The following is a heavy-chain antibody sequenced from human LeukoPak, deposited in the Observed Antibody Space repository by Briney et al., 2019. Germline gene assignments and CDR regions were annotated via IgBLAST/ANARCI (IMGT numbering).Heavy chain of an antibody. CDR1: GGSISSYY. CDR2: IYYSGST. CDR3: ARGLWLDNWFDP. J-gene: IGHJ5*02. V-gene: IGHV4-59*01. Sequence: PSETLSLTCTVSGGSISSYYWSWIRQPPGKGLEWIGYIYYSGSTNYNPSLKSRVTISVDTSKNQLSLKLSSVTAADTAVYFCARGLWLDNWFDPWGQGTLVTVSS. D-gene: IGHD2-21*01.